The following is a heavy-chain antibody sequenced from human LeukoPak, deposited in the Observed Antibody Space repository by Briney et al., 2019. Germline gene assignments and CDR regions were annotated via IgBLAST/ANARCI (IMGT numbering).Heavy chain of an antibody. Sequence: GGSLRLSCAASGFTFSSYAMSWVRQAPGKGLEWVSAISGSGGSTYYADSVKGRFTISRDNSKNTLYLQKNSLRAEDSAVYYCAKDAVVLRFLEWLFAIDYWGQGTLVTVSS. CDR2: ISGSGGST. CDR3: AKDAVVLRFLEWLFAIDY. CDR1: GFTFSSYA. J-gene: IGHJ4*02. D-gene: IGHD3-3*01. V-gene: IGHV3-23*01.